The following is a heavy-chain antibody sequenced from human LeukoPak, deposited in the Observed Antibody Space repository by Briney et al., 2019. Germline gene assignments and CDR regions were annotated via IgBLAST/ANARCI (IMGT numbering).Heavy chain of an antibody. D-gene: IGHD2-15*01. CDR3: ARGSYCSGGICYSANWFDP. CDR1: GYTFTGYY. V-gene: IGHV1-3*01. CDR2: ITAGNGNT. J-gene: IGHJ5*02. Sequence: GASVKVSCKASGYTFTGYYMHWVRQAPGQRLEWMGWITAGNGNTKCSQKFQGRVTITRDTSANTAYMELSSLRSEDTAVYYCARGSYCSGGICYSANWFDPWGQGTLVTVSS.